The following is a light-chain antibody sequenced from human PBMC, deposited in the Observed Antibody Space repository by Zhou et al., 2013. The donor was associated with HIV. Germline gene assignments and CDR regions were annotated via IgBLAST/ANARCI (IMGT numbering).Light chain of an antibody. CDR1: QGIRSD. CDR3: LQHNISPLT. Sequence: DIQMTQSPSSLSASVGDRVTITCRASQGIRSDLGWYQQKPGKTPKRLIYAASSLQSGVPSRFSGSGAGTEFTLTISSLQPEDFATYYCLQHNISPLTFGGGTKVEIK. J-gene: IGKJ4*01. V-gene: IGKV1-17*01. CDR2: AAS.